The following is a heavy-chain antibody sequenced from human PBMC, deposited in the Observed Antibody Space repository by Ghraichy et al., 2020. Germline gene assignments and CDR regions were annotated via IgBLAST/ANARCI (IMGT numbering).Heavy chain of an antibody. CDR3: ASERGYCGGASCSPTPFDY. J-gene: IGHJ4*02. CDR1: GFTFSSYA. D-gene: IGHD2-15*01. CDR2: ISYDGSKK. Sequence: GGSLRLSCAVSGFTFSSYAVHWVRQAPGKGLEWVAVISYDGSKKYYADSVKGRFTISRDNSKNTLSLQMNSLRAEDTAVYYCASERGYCGGASCSPTPFDYWGQGTLVTVSS. V-gene: IGHV3-30-3*01.